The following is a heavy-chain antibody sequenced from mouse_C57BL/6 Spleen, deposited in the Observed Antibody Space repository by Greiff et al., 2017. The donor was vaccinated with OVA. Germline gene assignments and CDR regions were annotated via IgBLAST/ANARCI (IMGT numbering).Heavy chain of an antibody. Sequence: EVQRVESGGGLVQPGGSLKLSCAASGFTFSDYYMYWVRQTPEKRLEWVAYISNGGGSTYYPDTVKGRFTISRDNAKNTLYLQMSRLKSEDTAMYYCARQQLYYGSSYEGYFDVWGTGTTVTVSS. CDR1: GFTFSDYY. D-gene: IGHD1-1*01. J-gene: IGHJ1*03. V-gene: IGHV5-12*01. CDR3: ARQQLYYGSSYEGYFDV. CDR2: ISNGGGST.